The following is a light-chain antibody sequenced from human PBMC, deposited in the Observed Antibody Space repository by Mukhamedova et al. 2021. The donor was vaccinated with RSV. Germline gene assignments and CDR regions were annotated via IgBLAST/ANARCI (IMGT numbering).Light chain of an antibody. J-gene: IGKJ1*01. V-gene: IGKV1-9*01. CDR3: QQFSRYPVT. Sequence: ASQGISSFLTWYQQKPGRDPKLLISAASTLQSGVPSRFSGSGSGTEFTLTISSLQPEDFATYYCQQFSRYPVTFGQGTKVEIK. CDR1: QGISSF. CDR2: AAS.